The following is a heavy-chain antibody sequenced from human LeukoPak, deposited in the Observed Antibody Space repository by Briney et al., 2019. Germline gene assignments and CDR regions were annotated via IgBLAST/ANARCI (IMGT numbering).Heavy chain of an antibody. CDR1: GYTFTSYD. CDR2: MNPNSGNT. CDR3: ARGLWARQYCGSTRGYGGGYMAV. V-gene: IGHV1-8*01. Sequence: ASVKVSRKASGYTFTSYDVSWVRQATGQGLEWMGWMNPNSGNTGYPEKFQGRVTITRNPSITTAYMELSSLTSDDTAVYYCARGLWARQYCGSTRGYGGGYMAVWGEGTTVTVSS. D-gene: IGHD2-2*01. J-gene: IGHJ6*03.